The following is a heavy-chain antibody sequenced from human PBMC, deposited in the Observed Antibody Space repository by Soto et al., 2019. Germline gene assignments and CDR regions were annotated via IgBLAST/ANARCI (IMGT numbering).Heavy chain of an antibody. J-gene: IGHJ6*02. CDR1: GYTFTGYY. CDR3: ARDRSTLCQLLSCGMDV. D-gene: IGHD2-2*01. V-gene: IGHV1-2*02. Sequence: ASVKVSCKASGYTFTGYYMHWVRQAPGQGLEWMGWINPNSGGTNYAQKFQGRVTMTRDTSISTAYMELSRLRSDDTAVYYCARDRSTLCQLLSCGMDVWGQGTTVTVSS. CDR2: INPNSGGT.